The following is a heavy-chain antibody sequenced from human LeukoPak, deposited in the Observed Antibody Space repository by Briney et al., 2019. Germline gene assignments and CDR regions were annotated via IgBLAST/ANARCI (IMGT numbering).Heavy chain of an antibody. V-gene: IGHV4-59*08. CDR3: ARASDGYCSSTSCHVDY. CDR2: IYYSGST. J-gene: IGHJ4*02. D-gene: IGHD2-2*01. CDR1: GGSISTYY. Sequence: SQTLSLTCTVSGGSISTYYWSWIRQPPGKGLEWIGNIYYSGSTIYNPSLKSRVTISVDTSKNQLSLKLSSVTAADTAVYYCARASDGYCSSTSCHVDYWGQGTLVTVSS.